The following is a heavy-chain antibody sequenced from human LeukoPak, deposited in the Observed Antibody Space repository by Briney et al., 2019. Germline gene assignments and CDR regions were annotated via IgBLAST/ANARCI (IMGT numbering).Heavy chain of an antibody. CDR1: GYTFTSYD. J-gene: IGHJ4*02. V-gene: IGHV1-8*01. D-gene: IGHD2-2*01. Sequence: ASVKVSCKASGYTFTSYDINWVRQATGQGLEWMGWMNPNSGNTGYAQKFQGRVTMTRNTSISTAYMELSSLRSEDTAVYYRARGVVVVPAAIFYWGQGTLVTVSS. CDR3: ARGVVVVPAAIFY. CDR2: MNPNSGNT.